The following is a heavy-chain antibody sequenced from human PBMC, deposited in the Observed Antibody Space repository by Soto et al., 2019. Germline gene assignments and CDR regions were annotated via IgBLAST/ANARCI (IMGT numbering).Heavy chain of an antibody. Sequence: QITLKESGPTLVRPPQTLTLTCTFSGFSLTSGVGVGWIRQPPGKALEWLAFIYWDDDKRYSPSLKNRLSITKDTSKIAVVLTMTTVVPVDTATYFCAHIDPEIVTVGGHGGFDYWGQGTLVTVSS. CDR1: GFSLTSGVG. J-gene: IGHJ4*02. CDR2: IYWDDDK. V-gene: IGHV2-5*02. D-gene: IGHD5-12*01. CDR3: AHIDPEIVTVGGHGGFDY.